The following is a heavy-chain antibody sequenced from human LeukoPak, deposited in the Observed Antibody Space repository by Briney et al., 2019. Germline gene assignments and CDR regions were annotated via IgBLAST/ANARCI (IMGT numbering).Heavy chain of an antibody. CDR1: GFRFSDFT. D-gene: IGHD3-16*01. CDR2: IGGRGGST. CDR3: GKEGGG. J-gene: IGHJ4*02. V-gene: IGHV3-23*01. Sequence: GGSLRLSCAASGFRFSDFTMTWVRQAPGKGPEWVSAIGGRGGSTYYADSLGGRFIISRDNSKDMVYLQMNSLKVEDTATYYCGKEGGGWGQGTKATVSS.